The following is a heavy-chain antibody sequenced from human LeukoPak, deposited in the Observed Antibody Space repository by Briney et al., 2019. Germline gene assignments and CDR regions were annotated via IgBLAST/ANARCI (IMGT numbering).Heavy chain of an antibody. D-gene: IGHD2-2*01. CDR1: GGSFSGYY. V-gene: IGHV4-34*01. CDR3: ARVTTYCSSTSCYLGWFDP. Sequence: SETLSLTCAVYGGSFSGYYWSWIRQPPGKGLEWIGEINHSGSTNYNPSLKSQVTISVDTSKNQFSLKLSSVTAADTAVYYCARVTTYCSSTSCYLGWFDPWGQGTLVTVSS. CDR2: INHSGST. J-gene: IGHJ5*02.